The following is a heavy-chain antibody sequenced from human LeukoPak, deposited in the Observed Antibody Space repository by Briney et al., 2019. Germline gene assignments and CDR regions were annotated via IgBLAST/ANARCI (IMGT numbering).Heavy chain of an antibody. V-gene: IGHV3-21*01. Sequence: GGSLRLSCAASGFTFSSYTMNWVRQAPGKGPEWVSSISGSSTYIYYADSVKGRFSISRDNAKNSLYLQMNSLRAEDTAVYYCARALVGASMASDYWGQGTLVTVSS. CDR3: ARALVGASMASDY. CDR2: ISGSSTYI. J-gene: IGHJ4*02. D-gene: IGHD4/OR15-4a*01. CDR1: GFTFSSYT.